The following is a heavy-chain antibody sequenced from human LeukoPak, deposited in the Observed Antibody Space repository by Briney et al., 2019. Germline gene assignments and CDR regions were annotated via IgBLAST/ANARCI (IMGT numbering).Heavy chain of an antibody. CDR3: ARPGYSTGAFDY. CDR2: IYRGGDT. D-gene: IGHD6-25*01. V-gene: IGHV3-53*01. CDR1: GLTVTSNY. J-gene: IGHJ4*02. Sequence: PGGSLRPSCAASGLTVTSNYMSWIRQAPGKGLEWVSVIYRGGDTYYADSVKGRFTISRDNSKNTLYLQMNSLRAEDTAVYYCARPGYSTGAFDYWGQGTLVTVSS.